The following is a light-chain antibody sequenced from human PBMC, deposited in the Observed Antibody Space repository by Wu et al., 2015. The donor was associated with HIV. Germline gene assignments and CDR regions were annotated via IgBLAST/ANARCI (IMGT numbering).Light chain of an antibody. Sequence: EIVMTQSPATLSVSPGEGVTLSCRASQSVSGYLAWYQQTPGQAPRLLIYGASTRATGVPARFSGSGSGTQFTLTITNVQSADSAVYYCQQYNNWPPYSFGQGTKLEIK. CDR2: GAS. CDR1: QSVSGY. V-gene: IGKV3-15*01. J-gene: IGKJ2*03. CDR3: QQYNNWPPYS.